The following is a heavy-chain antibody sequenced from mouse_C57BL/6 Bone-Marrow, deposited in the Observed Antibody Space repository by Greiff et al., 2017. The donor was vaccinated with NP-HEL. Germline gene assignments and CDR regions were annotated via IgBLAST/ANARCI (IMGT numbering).Heavy chain of an antibody. CDR2: IYPGSGST. J-gene: IGHJ3*01. CDR3: ARRKGLYYYGSSLAY. D-gene: IGHD1-1*01. CDR1: GYTFTSYW. Sequence: VQLQQPGAELVKPGASVKMSCKASGYTFTSYWITWVKQRPGQGLEWIGDIYPGSGSTNYNEKFKSKATLTVDTSSSTAYMQLSSLTSEDSAVYYCARRKGLYYYGSSLAYWGQGTLVTVSA. V-gene: IGHV1-55*01.